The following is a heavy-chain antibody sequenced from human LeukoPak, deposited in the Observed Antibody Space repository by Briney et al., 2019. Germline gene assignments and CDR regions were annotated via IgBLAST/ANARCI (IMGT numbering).Heavy chain of an antibody. CDR2: IYYSGST. V-gene: IGHV4-59*12. CDR1: GGSISSYY. CDR3: AREGGPYRPLDY. J-gene: IGHJ4*02. Sequence: PSETPSLTCTVSGGSISSYYWSWIRQPPGKGLEWIGYIYYSGSTNYNPSLKSRVTISVDTSKNQFSLKLSSVTAADTAVYYCAREGGPYRPLDYSGQGTLVTVSS.